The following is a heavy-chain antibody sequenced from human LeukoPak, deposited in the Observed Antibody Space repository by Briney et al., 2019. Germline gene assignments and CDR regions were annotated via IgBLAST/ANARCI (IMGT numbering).Heavy chain of an antibody. V-gene: IGHV3-21*01. Sequence: GGSLTLSCAASGFTFSRHNMKWVRQTPGKGLEWVSSISTSSSFIYYADSVKGRFTTSRDNARNSLYLETNSLRAEDTAIYYCARNYDFWSSPQGYMDVWGKGTTVIVSS. CDR3: ARNYDFWSSPQGYMDV. CDR1: GFTFSRHN. D-gene: IGHD3-3*01. J-gene: IGHJ6*03. CDR2: ISTSSSFI.